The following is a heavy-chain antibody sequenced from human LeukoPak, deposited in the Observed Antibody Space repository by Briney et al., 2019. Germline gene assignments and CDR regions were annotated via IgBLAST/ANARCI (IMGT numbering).Heavy chain of an antibody. CDR2: IIPIFGTA. V-gene: IGHV1-69*13. D-gene: IGHD3-22*01. CDR3: ARGSPLTYYYDSSGYYGLDY. Sequence: SVKVSCTASGGTFSSYAISWVRQAPGQGLEWMGGIIPIFGTANYAQKFQGRVTITADESTSTAYMELSSLRSEDTTVYYCARGSPLTYYYDSSGYYGLDYWGQGTLVTVSS. J-gene: IGHJ4*02. CDR1: GGTFSSYA.